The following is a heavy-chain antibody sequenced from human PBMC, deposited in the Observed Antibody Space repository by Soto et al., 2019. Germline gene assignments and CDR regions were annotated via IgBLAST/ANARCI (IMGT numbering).Heavy chain of an antibody. V-gene: IGHV3-23*01. CDR3: AKDRSVQWLVWGSDFDY. D-gene: IGHD6-19*01. CDR1: GFTFSSYA. CDR2: ISGSGGST. Sequence: GGSLRLSCAASGFTFSSYAMSWVRQAPGKGLEWVSAISGSGGSTYYADSVKGRFTISRDNSKNTRYLQMNSLRAEDTAVYYCAKDRSVQWLVWGSDFDYWGQGTLVTVSS. J-gene: IGHJ4*02.